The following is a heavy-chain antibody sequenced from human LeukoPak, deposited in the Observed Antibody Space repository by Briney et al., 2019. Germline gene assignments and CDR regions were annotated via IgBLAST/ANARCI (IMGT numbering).Heavy chain of an antibody. Sequence: QAGGSLRLSCAASGFTFSSYGIHWVRQAPGKGLEWLAVISYDGSNKYYADSVKGRFTISRDNSKNTLYLQVNSLRAEDTAVYYCAKDSLPLVVFNSCDLDYWGQGILVTVSS. CDR2: ISYDGSNK. V-gene: IGHV3-30*18. CDR3: AKDSLPLVVFNSCDLDY. D-gene: IGHD3-22*01. J-gene: IGHJ4*02. CDR1: GFTFSSYG.